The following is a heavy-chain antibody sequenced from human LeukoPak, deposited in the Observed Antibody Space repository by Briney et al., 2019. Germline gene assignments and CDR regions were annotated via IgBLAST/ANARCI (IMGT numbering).Heavy chain of an antibody. CDR3: GREKALGSPGWYFDSFDP. J-gene: IGHJ5*02. CDR1: GFTFRDFA. D-gene: IGHD6-19*01. V-gene: IGHV3-64*01. Sequence: PGGSLRLSCVASGFTFRDFAMDWVRQAPGKGLEFISAISTDGGSTYYANSVKDRFTISRDNSKNTLYLQMGSLRSEDTAIYYCGREKALGSPGWYFDSFDPWGQGTLVTVSS. CDR2: ISTDGGST.